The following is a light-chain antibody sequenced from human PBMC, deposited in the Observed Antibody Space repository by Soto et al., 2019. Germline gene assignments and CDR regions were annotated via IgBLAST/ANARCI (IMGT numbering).Light chain of an antibody. J-gene: IGKJ5*01. CDR2: GAS. CDR1: QTINNN. Sequence: VMTQAPATLSVSPGERVTLSCRASQTINNNVAWYQLKDGQVPRLLIYGASIRATGIPDRFSGSGSETDFTLTISRLEPEDFALYYCQQRQYWPPINFGQGTRLEIK. V-gene: IGKV3D-15*01. CDR3: QQRQYWPPIN.